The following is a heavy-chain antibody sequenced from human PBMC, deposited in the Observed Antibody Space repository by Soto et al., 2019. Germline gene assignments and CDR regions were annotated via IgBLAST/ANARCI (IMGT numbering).Heavy chain of an antibody. V-gene: IGHV4-59*01. CDR1: GGSISSYY. Sequence: SETLSLTCTVSGGSISSYYWSWIRQPPGKGLEWIGYIYYSGSTNYNPSLKSRVTISVDTSKNQFSLKLSSVTAADTAVYYCARYRTDRTYDFWRGPPAQVLYGREGWGQGPTVTVSS. D-gene: IGHD3-3*01. CDR2: IYYSGST. J-gene: IGHJ6*02. CDR3: ARYRTDRTYDFWRGPPAQVLYGREG.